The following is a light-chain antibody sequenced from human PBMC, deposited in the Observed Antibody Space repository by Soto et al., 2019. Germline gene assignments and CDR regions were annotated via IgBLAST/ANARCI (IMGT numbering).Light chain of an antibody. CDR1: NSNIGAGYD. CDR2: GNS. J-gene: IGLJ1*01. CDR3: QSHDSSLNEYV. V-gene: IGLV1-40*01. Sequence: QSVLTQPPSVSGAPGQRVTISCTGSNSNIGAGYDVHWYQQLPGTAPKLLIYGNSNRPSGVPDRFSGSKSGTSGSLAITGLQAEDEADYYCQSHDSSLNEYVLGTGTKVTVL.